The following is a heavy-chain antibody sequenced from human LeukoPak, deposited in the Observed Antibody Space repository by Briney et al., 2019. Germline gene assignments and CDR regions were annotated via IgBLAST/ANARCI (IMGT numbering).Heavy chain of an antibody. D-gene: IGHD4-23*01. CDR3: TTGLTPPPPGGTAHYYYCYYGMDV. CDR1: GFTFSNAW. V-gene: IGHV3-15*01. Sequence: GGSLRLSCAASGFTFSNAWMSWVRQAPGKGLEWVGRIKSKTDGGTTDYAAPVKGRFTISRDYSKNTLYLQMNSLKTEDTAVYYCTTGLTPPPPGGTAHYYYCYYGMDVWGQGTTVTVSS. J-gene: IGHJ6*02. CDR2: IKSKTDGGTT.